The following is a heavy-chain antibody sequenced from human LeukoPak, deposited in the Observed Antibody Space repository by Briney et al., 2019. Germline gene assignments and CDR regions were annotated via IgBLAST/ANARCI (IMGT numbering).Heavy chain of an antibody. V-gene: IGHV4-39*01. J-gene: IGHJ6*03. Sequence: SETLSLTCTVSGGSISSSSYYWGWIRQPPGKGLEWIGSIYYSGSTYYNPSLKSRVTISVDTSKNQFSLKLSSVTAADTAVYYCARQEGGYSGFYYYYYYMDVWGKGTTVTISS. CDR1: GGSISSSSYY. CDR2: IYYSGST. CDR3: ARQEGGYSGFYYYYYYMDV. D-gene: IGHD5-12*01.